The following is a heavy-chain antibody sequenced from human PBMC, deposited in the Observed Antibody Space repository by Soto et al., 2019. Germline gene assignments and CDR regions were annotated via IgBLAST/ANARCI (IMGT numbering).Heavy chain of an antibody. CDR3: AKAYKLLGDYHWFDT. V-gene: IGHV1-2*02. CDR2: INPNSGVT. Sequence: ASVKVSCKASGGTFSSYAISWVRQAPGQGLEWMGWINPNSGVTNYAQKFQGRVTMTRDTSISTAYMELSSLISEDTAVYYCAKAYKLLGDYHWFDTWGQGTLVTVSS. D-gene: IGHD4-17*01. CDR1: GGTFSSYA. J-gene: IGHJ5*02.